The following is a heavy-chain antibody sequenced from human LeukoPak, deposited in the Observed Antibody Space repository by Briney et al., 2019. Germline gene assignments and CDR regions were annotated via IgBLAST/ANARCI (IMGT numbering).Heavy chain of an antibody. D-gene: IGHD1-26*01. CDR1: GFTFSSYG. V-gene: IGHV3-30*02. J-gene: IGHJ6*03. CDR3: AKGHGWEASYHYYYMDV. Sequence: GGSLRLSCAASGFTFSSYGMHWVRQAPGKGLEWVAFTRYDGSNKYYADSVKGRFTISRDNSKNTLYLKMNSLRAEDTAVYYCAKGHGWEASYHYYYMDVWGKGTTVTISS. CDR2: TRYDGSNK.